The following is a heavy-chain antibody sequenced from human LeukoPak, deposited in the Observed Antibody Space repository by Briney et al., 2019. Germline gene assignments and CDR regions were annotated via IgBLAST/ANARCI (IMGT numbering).Heavy chain of an antibody. J-gene: IGHJ4*02. V-gene: IGHV3-7*03. Sequence: GGSLRLSCAASGFTFGAYYMTWVRQAPGKGLEWVANIKQDGSEKYYVDSVKGRFTISRDNANNSLYLQMNSLRAEDTAVYYCARMAGIAVAAIWISYFDYWGQGTLVTVSS. CDR2: IKQDGSEK. D-gene: IGHD6-19*01. CDR3: ARMAGIAVAAIWISYFDY. CDR1: GFTFGAYY.